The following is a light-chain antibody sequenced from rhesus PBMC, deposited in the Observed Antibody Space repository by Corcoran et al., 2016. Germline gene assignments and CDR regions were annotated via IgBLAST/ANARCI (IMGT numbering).Light chain of an antibody. CDR2: VAS. CDR1: QTVSSS. Sequence: EIVMTQSPVTLSLSPGESATLSCRASQTVSSSLAWYQQKPGQPPRLLLYVASSRATGIPDRFSGSGSGTEVTLTISSLEPEDFAVYYCQQYSNWPRTFGQGTKVEIK. CDR3: QQYSNWPRT. V-gene: IGKV3-42*03. J-gene: IGKJ1*01.